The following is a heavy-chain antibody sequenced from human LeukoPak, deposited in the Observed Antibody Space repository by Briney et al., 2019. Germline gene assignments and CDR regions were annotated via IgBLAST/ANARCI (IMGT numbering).Heavy chain of an antibody. V-gene: IGHV1-8*01. D-gene: IGHD6-19*01. CDR3: AREVDIAVAVPNWFDP. J-gene: IGHJ5*02. Sequence: ASVTVSCKASGYTFANYDINWVRQAPGQGLEWMGWMNPNSGNTGYPQKLQGRVTMTWNPSISTAYMELSSLRFDDTAVYYCAREVDIAVAVPNWFDPWGQGTLVTVSS. CDR1: GYTFANYD. CDR2: MNPNSGNT.